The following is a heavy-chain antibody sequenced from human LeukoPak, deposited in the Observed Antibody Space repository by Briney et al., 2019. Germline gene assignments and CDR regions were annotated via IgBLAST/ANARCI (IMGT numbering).Heavy chain of an antibody. CDR2: IIPILDLA. D-gene: IGHD4-17*01. CDR1: GVIFSNFA. CDR3: ATPSRTEDGDYGVC. J-gene: IGHJ4*02. V-gene: IGHV1-69*04. Sequence: GASVKVSCKASGVIFSNFAFNWVRQAPGQGLEWIGRIIPILDLAHYTQKFQGRLTITADKSTNTSYMELTSLTAEDTAVYYCATPSRTEDGDYGVCWGQGTLVTVSS.